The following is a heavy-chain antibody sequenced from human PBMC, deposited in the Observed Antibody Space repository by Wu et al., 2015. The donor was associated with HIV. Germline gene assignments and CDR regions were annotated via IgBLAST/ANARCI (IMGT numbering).Heavy chain of an antibody. J-gene: IGHJ4*02. D-gene: IGHD3-10*01. CDR1: GATFTSYA. CDR3: ARKGSGSWDY. CDR2: LIPMYGTA. Sequence: QVQLLQSGAEVKNPGSSVRVSCKASGATFTSYALSWVRQAPGQGLEWMGRLIPMYGTANYAQKFQGRVTITAEKSTSTAYMELSRLTSEDTAVYYCARKGSGSWDYWGQGTLITVSP. V-gene: IGHV1-69*13.